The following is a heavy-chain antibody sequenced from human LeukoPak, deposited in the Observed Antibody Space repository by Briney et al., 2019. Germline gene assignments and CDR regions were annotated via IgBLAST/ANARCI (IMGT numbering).Heavy chain of an antibody. J-gene: IGHJ4*02. CDR3: AKFNVVVPAATPGFDY. CDR2: ISGSGGST. D-gene: IGHD2-2*01. CDR1: GFTFSSYA. Sequence: GGSLRLSCAASGFTFSSYAMSWVRQAPGKGLEWVSAISGSGGSTYYADSVKGRLTISRDNSKNTLYLQMNSLRAEDTAVYYCAKFNVVVPAATPGFDYWGQGTLVTVSS. V-gene: IGHV3-23*01.